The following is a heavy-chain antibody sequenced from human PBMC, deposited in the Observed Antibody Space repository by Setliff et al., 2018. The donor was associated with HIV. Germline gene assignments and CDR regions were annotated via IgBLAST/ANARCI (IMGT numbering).Heavy chain of an antibody. J-gene: IGHJ5*02. CDR1: GGSINSRSYY. CDR3: ARYAYLHGYNWFDP. CDR2: IYFSGTP. Sequence: PSETLSLTCTVXGGSINSRSYYWAWIRQPPGKGLEWVASIYFSGTPYYNPSLKXXVTISVDTSKNQFSLKLSSVTAADTAVYYCARYAYLHGYNWFDPWGHGTXXXVSS. V-gene: IGHV4-39*01.